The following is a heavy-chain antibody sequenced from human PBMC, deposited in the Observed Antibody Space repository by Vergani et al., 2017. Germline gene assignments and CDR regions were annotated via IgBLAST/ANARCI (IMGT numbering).Heavy chain of an antibody. CDR1: GGTLSSYA. CDR2: IISIFGTA. D-gene: IGHD2-2*01. CDR3: AVGDCTSTSCYGLVGYYYYYMDV. J-gene: IGHJ6*03. V-gene: IGHV1-69*01. Sequence: QVQRVQSGAEVKKPGSSVKVSCKASGGTLSSYAISWARQAPGQGLEWMGGIISIFGTANYAQKFQGRVTITADESTSTAYMELCSLRSEDTAVYYCAVGDCTSTSCYGLVGYYYYYMDVWGKGTTVTVSS.